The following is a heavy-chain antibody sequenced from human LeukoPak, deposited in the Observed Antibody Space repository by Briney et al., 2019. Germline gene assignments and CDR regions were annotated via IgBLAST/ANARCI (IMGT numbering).Heavy chain of an antibody. Sequence: TGGSLRLSCAASGFTFSSYWMSWVRQAPGKGLEWVAVISYDGSNKYYADSVKGRFTISRDNSKNTLYLQMNSLRAEDTAVYYCAKDGSRVTASFYFDYWGQGTLVTVSS. CDR2: ISYDGSNK. J-gene: IGHJ4*02. CDR3: AKDGSRVTASFYFDY. CDR1: GFTFSSYW. V-gene: IGHV3-30*18. D-gene: IGHD2-21*02.